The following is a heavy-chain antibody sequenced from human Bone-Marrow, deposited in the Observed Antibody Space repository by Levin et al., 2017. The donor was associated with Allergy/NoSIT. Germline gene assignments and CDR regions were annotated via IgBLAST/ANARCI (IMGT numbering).Heavy chain of an antibody. Sequence: PGGSLRLSCTASRDSININSHYWGWLRQPPGKGLEWIGNIFYSGTVYSNPSLKSRLTISIDTSKNQFSLRLTSVTAADTAIYYCARSGWSFYFDHWGQGALVTVSS. CDR1: RDSININSHY. CDR3: ARSGWSFYFDH. CDR2: IFYSGTV. J-gene: IGHJ4*02. D-gene: IGHD1-1*01. V-gene: IGHV4-39*07.